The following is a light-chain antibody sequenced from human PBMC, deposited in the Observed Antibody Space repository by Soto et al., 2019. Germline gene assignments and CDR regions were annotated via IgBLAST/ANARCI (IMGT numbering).Light chain of an antibody. Sequence: QLVLTQSSSASASLGSSVKLTCTLSSGHSTYIIAWHQQQPGKAPRYLMKVERSGGYNKGSGVPDRFSGSSSGADRYLTISNLQSEDEDDYYCETWDSNTHKVFGGGTKLTVL. CDR3: ETWDSNTHKV. CDR1: SGHSTYI. J-gene: IGLJ2*01. CDR2: VERSGGY. V-gene: IGLV4-60*03.